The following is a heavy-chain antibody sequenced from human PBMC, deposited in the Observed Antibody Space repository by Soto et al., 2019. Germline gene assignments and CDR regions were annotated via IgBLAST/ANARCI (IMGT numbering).Heavy chain of an antibody. V-gene: IGHV5-10-1*01. J-gene: IGHJ6*02. CDR3: ARRYCSSTTCPRNYYAMDV. CDR2: IDPSDSYT. Sequence: GEALKVSWKGSVYMFTSFCISWVLPMTGKGLEWMGRIDPSDSYTNYSPSFEGHVTMSTDKSMSTAYLQWSSLKASDTAMYYCARRYCSSTTCPRNYYAMDVWGQRTTVIVS. D-gene: IGHD2-2*01. CDR1: VYMFTSFC.